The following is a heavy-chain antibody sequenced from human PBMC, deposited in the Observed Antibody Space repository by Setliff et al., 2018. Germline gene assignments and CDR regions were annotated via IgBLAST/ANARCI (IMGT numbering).Heavy chain of an antibody. Sequence: KSGPTLVNPTQTLTLTCTFSGFSLSTSGVGVGWIRQPPGKALEWLALIYWDDDKRYSPXXXSRLXXXXXXXXXXXXXXXXXXXXXXXXXXXCARCITIFGVVIPNAFDYWGQGTLVTVSS. D-gene: IGHD3-3*01. CDR3: ARCITIFGVVIPNAFDY. CDR1: GFSLSTSGVG. V-gene: IGHV2-5*02. J-gene: IGHJ4*02. CDR2: IYWDDDK.